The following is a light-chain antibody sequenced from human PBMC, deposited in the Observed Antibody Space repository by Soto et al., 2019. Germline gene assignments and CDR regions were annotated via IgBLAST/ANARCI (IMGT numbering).Light chain of an antibody. CDR1: SSNIGGNS. J-gene: IGLJ2*01. CDR3: SSYGGSSNLV. V-gene: IGLV1-51*01. Sequence: QSVMTQPPSVSAAPGQKVTISCSGSSSNIGGNSVSWYQQLPGTAPKLLIYDDNKRPSGIPDRFSGSKSGTSATLGITGFQTGDEADYYCSSYGGSSNLVFGGGTKLTVL. CDR2: DDN.